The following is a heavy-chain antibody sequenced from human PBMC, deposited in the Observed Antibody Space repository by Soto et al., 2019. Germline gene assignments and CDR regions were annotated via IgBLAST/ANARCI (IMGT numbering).Heavy chain of an antibody. CDR1: GGSISSGGYY. D-gene: IGHD5-18*01. Sequence: QVQLQESGPGLVKPSQTLSLTCTVSGGSISSGGYYWSWIRQHPGKGLEWIGYIYYSGSTYYNPSLNGRVTISVDTSKNQFSLKLSSVTAADTAVYYCASGYSYGRMSEYYYYYGMDVWGQGTTVTVSS. J-gene: IGHJ6*02. V-gene: IGHV4-31*03. CDR2: IYYSGST. CDR3: ASGYSYGRMSEYYYYYGMDV.